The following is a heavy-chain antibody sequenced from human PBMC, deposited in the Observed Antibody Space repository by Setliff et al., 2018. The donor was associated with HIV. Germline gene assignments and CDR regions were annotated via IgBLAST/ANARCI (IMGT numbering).Heavy chain of an antibody. J-gene: IGHJ6*03. Sequence: SETLSLTCAVSGGSISSGHWWNWVRQPPGEGLEWIGEIYHDGRINYNPSLWSRVTISGDKSKNQFSLKLSSVTAADTAVYFCARGPPAEDYYYYMDVWDKGTTVTVSS. CDR3: ARGPPAEDYYYYMDV. CDR2: IYHDGRI. V-gene: IGHV4-4*02. CDR1: GGSISSGHW.